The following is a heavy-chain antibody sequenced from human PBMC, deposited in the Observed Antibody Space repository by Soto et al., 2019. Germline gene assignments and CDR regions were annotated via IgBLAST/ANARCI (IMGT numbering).Heavy chain of an antibody. V-gene: IGHV3-48*01. D-gene: IGHD2-15*01. CDR1: GFTFSSYS. J-gene: IGHJ3*02. Sequence: ESGGGLVQPGGSLRLSCAASGFTFSSYSMNWVRQAPGKGLEWVSYISSSSSTIYYADSVKGRFTISRDNAKNSLYLQMNSLRAEDTAVYYCAREGVVVAALIRGAFDIWGQGTMVTVSS. CDR2: ISSSSSTI. CDR3: AREGVVVAALIRGAFDI.